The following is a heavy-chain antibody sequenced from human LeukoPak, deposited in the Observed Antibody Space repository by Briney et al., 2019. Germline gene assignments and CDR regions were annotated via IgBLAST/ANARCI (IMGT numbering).Heavy chain of an antibody. J-gene: IGHJ6*03. Sequence: ASVKVSCKASGYTFTNYGISWVRQAPGQGLEWMGWISAYNGNTNYAQKLQGRVTMTTDTSTSTAYMELRSLRSDDTAVYYCASGKGAYYYYYMDVWGKGTTVTVSS. V-gene: IGHV1-18*01. CDR1: GYTFTNYG. CDR3: ASGKGAYYYYYMDV. D-gene: IGHD1-26*01. CDR2: ISAYNGNT.